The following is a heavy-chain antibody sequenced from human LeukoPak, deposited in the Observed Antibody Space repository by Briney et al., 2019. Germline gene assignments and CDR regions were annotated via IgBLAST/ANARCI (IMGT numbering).Heavy chain of an antibody. CDR1: GFTFGDYS. J-gene: IGHJ6*03. CDR3: AREAYYYYYMDV. V-gene: IGHV3-7*01. Sequence: GGSLRLSCTASGFTFGDYSMSWVRQAPGKGLEWVANIKQDGSEKYYVDSVKGRFTISRDNAKNSLYLQMNSLRAEDTAVYYCAREAYYYYYMDVWGKGTTVTISS. CDR2: IKQDGSEK.